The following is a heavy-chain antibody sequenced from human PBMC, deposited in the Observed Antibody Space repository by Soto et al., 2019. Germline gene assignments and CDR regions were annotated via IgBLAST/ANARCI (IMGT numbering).Heavy chain of an antibody. V-gene: IGHV1-18*04. CDR3: ARDFQVLLWFGELPHFDY. D-gene: IGHD3-10*01. CDR2: ISAYNGNT. CDR1: GYTFTSYG. J-gene: IGHJ4*02. Sequence: QVQLVQSGAEVKKPGASVKVSCKASGYTFTSYGISWVRQAPGQGLEWMGWISAYNGNTNYAQKLQSRVTMTTDTSTSTAYMELRSLRSDDTAVYYCARDFQVLLWFGELPHFDYWGQGTLVTVSS.